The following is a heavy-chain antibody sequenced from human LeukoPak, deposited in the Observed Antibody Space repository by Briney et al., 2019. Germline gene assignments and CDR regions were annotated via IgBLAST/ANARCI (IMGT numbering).Heavy chain of an antibody. CDR2: ISSSGST. J-gene: IGHJ4*02. D-gene: IGHD3-22*01. CDR3: ARGRYYDSSGLFFFDY. Sequence: SETLSLTCTVSGGSISSYYWSWIRQPAGKGLEWIGRISSSGSTNYNPSLKSRVTMSIDTSKNQSALKLSSVTAADTAVYYCARGRYYDSSGLFFFDYWGQGTLVTGSS. CDR1: GGSISSYY. V-gene: IGHV4-4*07.